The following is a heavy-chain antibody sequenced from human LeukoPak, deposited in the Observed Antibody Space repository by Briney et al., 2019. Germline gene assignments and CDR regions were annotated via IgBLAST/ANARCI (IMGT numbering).Heavy chain of an antibody. CDR2: ISGYDYKX. D-gene: IGHD3-3*02. CDR3: ARDFSKARVDCFDP. CDR1: GYTFASYG. J-gene: IGHJ5*02. V-gene: IGHV1-18*01. Sequence: GASVKVSCKASGYTFASYGISWVRQAPGQGLEXXXWISGYDYKXXXXXXXXXXXTXXTXXXTNTAYMEXRTLRSDDTAVYYCARDFSKARVDCFDPWGQGTLVTVSS.